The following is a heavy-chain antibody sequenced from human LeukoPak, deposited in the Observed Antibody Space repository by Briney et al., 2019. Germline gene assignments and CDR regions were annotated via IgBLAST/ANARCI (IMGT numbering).Heavy chain of an antibody. CDR3: AREGNRSSDSSASYPLDY. Sequence: ASVNVSCKASGYSFSSKDINWVRQATGQGLEWMGWMNPHSGNTGYAQKFQGRVTITRNSSISTAYMELSSLRSEDTAVYYCAREGNRSSDSSASYPLDYWGQGTLVTVSS. J-gene: IGHJ4*02. CDR2: MNPHSGNT. CDR1: GYSFSSKD. V-gene: IGHV1-8*01. D-gene: IGHD1-26*01.